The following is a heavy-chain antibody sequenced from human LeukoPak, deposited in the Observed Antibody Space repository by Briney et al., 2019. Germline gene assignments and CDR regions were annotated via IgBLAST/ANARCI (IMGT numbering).Heavy chain of an antibody. J-gene: IGHJ4*02. CDR1: GYTFTRFY. CDR2: INPNTGGT. V-gene: IGHV1-2*02. CDR3: AREGDINGSGRGDS. Sequence: GASVKVSCKTSGYTFTRFYVHWVRQAPGQGLEWMGWINPNTGGTNFAQRFQGRVTMTTDTSISTAYMDLRRLTSDDTAIYFCAREGDINGSGRGDSWGQGTLIRVSS. D-gene: IGHD3-10*01.